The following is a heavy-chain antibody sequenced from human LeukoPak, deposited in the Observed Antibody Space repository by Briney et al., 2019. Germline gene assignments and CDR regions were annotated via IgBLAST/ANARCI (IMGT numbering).Heavy chain of an antibody. J-gene: IGHJ5*02. Sequence: ASVKVSCKASGYTFTSYYIHWVRQAPGQGLEWMGIINPSGGSTSYAQKFQGRVTMTRDTSTSTVYMELSSLRSEDTAVYYCARGIAVAGTWVWFDPWGQGTLVTVSS. CDR1: GYTFTSYY. V-gene: IGHV1-46*01. CDR3: ARGIAVAGTWVWFDP. D-gene: IGHD6-19*01. CDR2: INPSGGST.